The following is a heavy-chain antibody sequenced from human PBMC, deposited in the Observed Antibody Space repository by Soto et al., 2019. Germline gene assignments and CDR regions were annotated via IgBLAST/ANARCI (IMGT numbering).Heavy chain of an antibody. J-gene: IGHJ5*02. CDR3: ARGIANTSCYLRP. Sequence: QVQLVESGGGVVQPGRSLRLSCADSGFTFSSYAMHWVRQAPGKGLEWVAVISYDGSNKYYADSVKGRFTISRDNSKNTMYLQMNRRRAEDTAVDYWARGIANTSCYLRPWGQGTLVTVSS. CDR2: ISYDGSNK. CDR1: GFTFSSYA. D-gene: IGHD2-2*01. V-gene: IGHV3-30-3*01.